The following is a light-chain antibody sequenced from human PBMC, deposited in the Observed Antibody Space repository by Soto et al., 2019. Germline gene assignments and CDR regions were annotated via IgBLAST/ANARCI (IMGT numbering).Light chain of an antibody. CDR3: LQYDGWPLT. CDR1: QSVSIY. J-gene: IGKJ5*01. Sequence: EIVFTQSPATLSLSPGERAPLSCRASQSVSIYLAWYQQKPGQAPRLLIYDASNRATGIPARFSGDGSGTEFTLTIDSLQSEDFVVYYCLQYDGWPLTFGQGTRLEIK. CDR2: DAS. V-gene: IGKV3-11*01.